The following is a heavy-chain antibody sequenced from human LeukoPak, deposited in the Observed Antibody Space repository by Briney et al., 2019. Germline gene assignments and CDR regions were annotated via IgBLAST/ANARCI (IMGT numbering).Heavy chain of an antibody. CDR2: ISTGGGST. CDR1: GFTFSSYA. V-gene: IGHV3-23*01. D-gene: IGHD5-18*01. Sequence: GGSLRLSCAASGFTFSSYAMAWVRQAPGKGLEWVSAISTGGGSTYYADSVKGRFTISRDNAKNSLYLQMNSLRAEDTAVYYCARDGDTAMVSDYWGQGTLVTVSS. J-gene: IGHJ4*02. CDR3: ARDGDTAMVSDY.